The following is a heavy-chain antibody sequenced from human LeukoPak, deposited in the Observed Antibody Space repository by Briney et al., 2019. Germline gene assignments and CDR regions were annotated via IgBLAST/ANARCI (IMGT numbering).Heavy chain of an antibody. Sequence: SETLSLTCTVSGGSINTANYYWGWLRQPPGKGLEWIGSVYYSETTYDNPSLKSRVTISIETSKNQFSLRLSSVTASDTAVYYCARQRADYYYYYVDVWGEGTTVAVS. CDR2: VYYSETT. CDR1: GGSINTANYY. CDR3: ARQRADYYYYYVDV. V-gene: IGHV4-39*01. J-gene: IGHJ6*03.